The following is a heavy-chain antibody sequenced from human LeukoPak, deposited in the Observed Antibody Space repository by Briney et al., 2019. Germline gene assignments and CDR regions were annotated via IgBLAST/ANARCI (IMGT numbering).Heavy chain of an antibody. Sequence: AAVKVSCKASGYTFTSYGISWVRQAPGQGLEWMGWISAYNGNTNYAQKLRGGGTMTKATSTSTAYMELRSLTSADTAVYYCARDLPENYYGSGSYPYYFDYWGQGTLVTVSS. CDR1: GYTFTSYG. J-gene: IGHJ4*02. CDR2: ISAYNGNT. D-gene: IGHD3-10*01. CDR3: ARDLPENYYGSGSYPYYFDY. V-gene: IGHV1-18*01.